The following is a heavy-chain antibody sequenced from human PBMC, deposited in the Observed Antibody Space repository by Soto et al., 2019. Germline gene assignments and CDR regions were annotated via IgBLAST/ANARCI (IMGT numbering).Heavy chain of an antibody. J-gene: IGHJ4*02. V-gene: IGHV3-23*01. CDR2: ISGNDGST. Sequence: GGSLRLSCAASGFTFSSYAMSWVRQAPGKGLEWVSSISGNDGSTYYADSAKGRFTISRDNSKNTVHLQMNSLRAEDTAVYYCAKRGFCSGSSCLFDHWGQGSQVTVSS. D-gene: IGHD2-2*01. CDR3: AKRGFCSGSSCLFDH. CDR1: GFTFSSYA.